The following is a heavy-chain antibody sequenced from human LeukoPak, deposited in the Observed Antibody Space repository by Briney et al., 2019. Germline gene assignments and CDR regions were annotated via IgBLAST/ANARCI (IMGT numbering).Heavy chain of an antibody. CDR2: IYYSGST. Sequence: SETLSLTCTVSGGSISSSSYYWGWIRQPPGKGLEWIGSIYYSGSTYYNPSLKSRVTIDTSKNQFSLKLRSVTAADTAVYYCARPYLRGTVVNNWFDPWGQGTLVTVSS. J-gene: IGHJ5*02. CDR1: GGSISSSSYY. CDR3: ARPYLRGTVVNNWFDP. V-gene: IGHV4-39*01. D-gene: IGHD4-23*01.